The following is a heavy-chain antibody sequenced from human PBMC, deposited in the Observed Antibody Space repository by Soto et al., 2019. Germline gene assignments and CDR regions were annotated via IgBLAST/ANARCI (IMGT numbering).Heavy chain of an antibody. CDR3: AKDRVKEYQLLWGYYFNAMDV. Sequence: LRLSCAASGFTFSSYGMHWVRQAPGKGLEWVAVISYDGNTKYYADSVEGRFTISRDNSENTVYLQMNSLRPEDTAMYFCAKDRVKEYQLLWGYYFNAMDVWGQGTTVTVSS. J-gene: IGHJ6*02. D-gene: IGHD2-2*01. CDR1: GFTFSSYG. CDR2: ISYDGNTK. V-gene: IGHV3-30*18.